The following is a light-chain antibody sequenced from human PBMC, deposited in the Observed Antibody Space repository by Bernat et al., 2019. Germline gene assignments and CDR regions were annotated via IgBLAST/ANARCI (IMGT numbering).Light chain of an antibody. CDR1: QDISNY. J-gene: IGKJ4*01. Sequence: DIQLTQSPSSLSASVGDRVTITCRASQDISNYLNWYQQKPGKAPNLLIYTATNLQSGVPSRFSASGFETDFTLTISSLQPEDFATYYCQQSLTTPAQITFGGGTNVEIK. CDR3: QQSLTTPAQIT. CDR2: TAT. V-gene: IGKV1-39*01.